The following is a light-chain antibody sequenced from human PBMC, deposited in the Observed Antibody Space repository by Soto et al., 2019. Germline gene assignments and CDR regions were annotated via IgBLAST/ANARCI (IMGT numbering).Light chain of an antibody. Sequence: EIVMTQSPATLSVSPGETASLSCRASQSAGNFLAWYQQKPGQAPRLLIYYISTRATGIPARFSGSGSGTEFTLTIGGLQPDDFATYYCQQFNSYPITFGQGTRLETK. CDR1: QSAGNF. CDR3: QQFNSYPIT. CDR2: YIS. V-gene: IGKV3D-15*01. J-gene: IGKJ5*01.